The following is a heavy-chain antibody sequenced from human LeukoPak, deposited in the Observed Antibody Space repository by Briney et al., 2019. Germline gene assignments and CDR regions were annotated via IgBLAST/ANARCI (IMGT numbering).Heavy chain of an antibody. Sequence: KPGGSLRLSCAASGFTFSSYSMNWVRQAPGRGLEWVSSISSSSSYIYYADSVKGLFTISRDNAKNSLYLQMNSLRAEDTAVYYCARVVVIAPYDAFDIWGQGTMVTVSS. CDR1: GFTFSSYS. CDR2: ISSSSSYI. J-gene: IGHJ3*02. D-gene: IGHD2-21*01. V-gene: IGHV3-21*04. CDR3: ARVVVIAPYDAFDI.